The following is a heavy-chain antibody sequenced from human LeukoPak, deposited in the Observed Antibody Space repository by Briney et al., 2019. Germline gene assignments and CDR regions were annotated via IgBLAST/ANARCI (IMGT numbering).Heavy chain of an antibody. D-gene: IGHD2-21*01. J-gene: IGHJ6*03. CDR3: AGEHITPDYLYYMDV. V-gene: IGHV3-11*04. CDR1: GFTFSDYY. Sequence: PGGSLRLSCAASGFTFSDYYMSWIRQAPGKGLEWVSYISSSGSTMYYADSVKGRFTISRDNAKNSLYLQMNSLRAEDTAVYYCAGEHITPDYLYYMDVWGEGTTVTVSS. CDR2: ISSSGSTM.